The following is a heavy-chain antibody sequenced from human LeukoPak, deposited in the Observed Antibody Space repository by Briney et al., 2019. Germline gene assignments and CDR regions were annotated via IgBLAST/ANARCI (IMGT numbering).Heavy chain of an antibody. CDR1: GYTLTELS. D-gene: IGHD3-10*01. CDR3: ATDRSLWFGEKFDY. J-gene: IGHJ4*02. CDR2: FDPEDGET. V-gene: IGHV1-24*01. Sequence: GASVKVSCKVSGYTLTELSMHWVRRAPGKGLEWMGGFDPEDGETIYAQKFQGRVTMTEDTSTDTAYMELSSLRSEDTAVYYCATDRSLWFGEKFDYWGQGTLVTVSS.